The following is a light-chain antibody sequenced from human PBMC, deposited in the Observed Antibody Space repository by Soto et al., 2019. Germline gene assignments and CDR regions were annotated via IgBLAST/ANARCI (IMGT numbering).Light chain of an antibody. V-gene: IGKV3D-20*02. J-gene: IGKJ5*01. CDR1: QSVSSSY. CDR2: DAS. Sequence: EIVLTQAPGTMSLSPGDRATLSCRASQSVSSSYLAWYQQKPGQAPRLFIYDASNRATGIPARFSGSGSGTDFTLTISSLEPEDFAVYYCQQRSKWPITFGQGTRLEIK. CDR3: QQRSKWPIT.